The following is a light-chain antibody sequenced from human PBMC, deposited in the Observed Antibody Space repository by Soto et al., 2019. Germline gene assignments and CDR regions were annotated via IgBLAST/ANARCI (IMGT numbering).Light chain of an antibody. CDR1: QSLLYSSDNKNY. CDR3: LQNYSTPLT. J-gene: IGKJ4*01. CDR2: WAS. Sequence: DIVMTQSPDSLAVSLGERATINCKSSQSLLYSSDNKNYLAWHQQKPGQPPKLLIYWASTRESGVPDQFSGSGSGTDFTLTISSLQAEDVAVYYCLQNYSTPLTFGGGTKVEIK. V-gene: IGKV4-1*01.